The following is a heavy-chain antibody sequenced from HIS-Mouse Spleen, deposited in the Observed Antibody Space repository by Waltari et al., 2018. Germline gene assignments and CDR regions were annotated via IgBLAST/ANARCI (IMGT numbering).Heavy chain of an antibody. D-gene: IGHD6-13*01. CDR2: IYHSGST. V-gene: IGHV4-38-2*02. Sequence: QVQLQESGPGLVKPSETLSLTCTVSGYSISSCYYWCRIRQPPGKGLEWIGSIYHSGSTYYNPSLKSRVTISVDTSKNQFSLKLSSVTAADTAVYYCAREIPYSSSWYDWYFDLWGRGTLVTVSS. J-gene: IGHJ2*01. CDR1: GYSISSCYY. CDR3: AREIPYSSSWYDWYFDL.